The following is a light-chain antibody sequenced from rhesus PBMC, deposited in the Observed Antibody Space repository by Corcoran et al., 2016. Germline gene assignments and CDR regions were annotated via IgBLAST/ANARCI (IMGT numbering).Light chain of an antibody. CDR2: YAP. Sequence: DIQMTQSPSSLSASVGDTVTITCRASQGISNYSAWYQQKPGKAPKPLIYYAPNLENWDPSRFRGSRSGTDFTLTISGLQPEGFAIYYCQPHNSYPPTFGQGTKVEIK. CDR3: QPHNSYPPT. J-gene: IGKJ1*01. CDR1: QGISNY. V-gene: IGKV1S14*01.